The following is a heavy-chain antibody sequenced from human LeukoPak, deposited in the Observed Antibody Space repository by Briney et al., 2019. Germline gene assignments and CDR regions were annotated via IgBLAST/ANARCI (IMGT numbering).Heavy chain of an antibody. CDR3: ARGAYGDYDS. J-gene: IGHJ5*01. V-gene: IGHV3-23*01. D-gene: IGHD4-17*01. CDR1: AFTFSSYA. Sequence: GGSLRLSCAASAFTFSSYAMSWVRQPPAKGLEWVSAISAGADSTYYADSVQGRFTISRDNSKNTLFLQMSGLRAEDTAVDFCARGAYGDYDSWGQGTLVTVSS. CDR2: ISAGADST.